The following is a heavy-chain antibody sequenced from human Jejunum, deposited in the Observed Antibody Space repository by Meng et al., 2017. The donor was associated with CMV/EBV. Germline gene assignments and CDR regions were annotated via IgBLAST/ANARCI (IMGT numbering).Heavy chain of an antibody. CDR3: ARGNGWRFDY. CDR2: ININTGNP. CDR1: GYTFTSSS. D-gene: IGHD6-19*01. Sequence: GRLFQSGLWLKKPGDPVKVSCQAAGYTFTSSSMNWVRHAPGQGLEWMGWININTGNPTYAQGFTGRFVFSLDTSVSTAYLQIDSLKADDTAVYYCARGNGWRFDYWGQGTLVTVSS. V-gene: IGHV7-4-1*01. J-gene: IGHJ4*02.